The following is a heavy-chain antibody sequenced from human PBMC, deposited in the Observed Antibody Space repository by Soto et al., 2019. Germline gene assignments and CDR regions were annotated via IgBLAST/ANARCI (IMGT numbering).Heavy chain of an antibody. CDR3: ARRYGYGTFDI. D-gene: IGHD5-18*01. J-gene: IGHJ3*02. CDR1: CGSIRSYY. Sequence: SETLSLTCTVSCGSIRSYYWSWIRQPSGKGLEWIGYIYYSGSTKYNPSLKSRVSISVDTSKNQFSLKLSSVTAADTAVYFCARRYGYGTFDIWGQGTMVTVS. V-gene: IGHV4-59*01. CDR2: IYYSGST.